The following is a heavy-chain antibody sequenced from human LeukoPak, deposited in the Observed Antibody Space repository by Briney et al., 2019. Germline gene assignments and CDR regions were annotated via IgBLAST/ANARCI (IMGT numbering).Heavy chain of an antibody. J-gene: IGHJ4*02. CDR3: ARARGGPIDY. Sequence: PSETLSLTCAVYGGSFSGYYWSWIRQPPGKGLEWIGEINHSGSTNYNPSLKSRVTISVDTSKNQFSLKLSSVTAADTAVYYCARARGGPIDYWGQGTLVTVSS. CDR2: INHSGST. V-gene: IGHV4-34*01. CDR1: GGSFSGYY. D-gene: IGHD3-16*01.